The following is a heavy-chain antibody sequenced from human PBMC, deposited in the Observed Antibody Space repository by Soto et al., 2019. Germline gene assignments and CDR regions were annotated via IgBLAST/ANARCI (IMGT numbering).Heavy chain of an antibody. J-gene: IGHJ3*02. V-gene: IGHV3-15*01. CDR3: TTEPPNYGDEVAFDI. CDR1: GFTFSNAW. Sequence: GGSLRLSCAASGFTFSNAWMSWVRQAPGKGLEWVGRIKSKTDGGTTDYAAPVKGRFTISRDDSKNTLYLQMNSLKTEDTAVYYCTTEPPNYGDEVAFDIWGQGTMVTVSS. D-gene: IGHD4-17*01. CDR2: IKSKTDGGTT.